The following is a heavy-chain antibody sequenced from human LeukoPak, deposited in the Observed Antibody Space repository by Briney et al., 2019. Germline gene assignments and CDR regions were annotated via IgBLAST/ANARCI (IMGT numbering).Heavy chain of an antibody. CDR3: ARATAAAAGTTIFDY. Sequence: ASVKVSCKASGYTFTGYYMHWVRQAPGQGLEWMGWINPNSGGTNYAQKFQGRVTMTRDTSIRTAYMELSRLRSDDTAVYYCARATAAAAGTTIFDYWGQGTLVTVSS. D-gene: IGHD6-13*01. J-gene: IGHJ4*02. V-gene: IGHV1-2*02. CDR1: GYTFTGYY. CDR2: INPNSGGT.